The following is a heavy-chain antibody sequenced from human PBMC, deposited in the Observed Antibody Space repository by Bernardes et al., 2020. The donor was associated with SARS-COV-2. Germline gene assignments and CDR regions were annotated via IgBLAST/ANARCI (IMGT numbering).Heavy chain of an antibody. V-gene: IGHV3-7*01. CDR3: ARDRAVNWFDP. CDR2: IKQDGTEK. D-gene: IGHD3-10*01. CDR1: RFIFSTYW. Sequence: GGYLRLSCAGCRFIFSTYWMSWVRKAPGKGLEWVANIKQDGTEKYYVDSVKGRFTISRDNAKNSLYLQMNSLRAEDTAVYFCARDRAVNWFDPWGQGTLVTVSS. J-gene: IGHJ5*02.